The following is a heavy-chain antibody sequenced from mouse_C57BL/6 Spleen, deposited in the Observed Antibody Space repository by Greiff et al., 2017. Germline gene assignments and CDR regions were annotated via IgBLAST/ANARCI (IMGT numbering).Heavy chain of an antibody. CDR2: IYPGDGDT. D-gene: IGHD2-3*01. Sequence: QVQLQQSGPELVKPGASVKISCKASGYAFSSSWMNWVKQRPGKGLEWIGRIYPGDGDTNYNGKFKGKATLTADKSSSTAYMQLSSLTSEDSAVYFCAEGYWYFDYWGQGTTLTVSS. CDR1: GYAFSSSW. J-gene: IGHJ2*01. CDR3: AEGYWYFDY. V-gene: IGHV1-82*01.